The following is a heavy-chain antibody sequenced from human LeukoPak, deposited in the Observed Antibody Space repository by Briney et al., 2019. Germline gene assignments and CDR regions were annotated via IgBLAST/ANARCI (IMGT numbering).Heavy chain of an antibody. J-gene: IGHJ4*02. CDR3: ARSLKGYGSGSYYVGHSLDY. D-gene: IGHD3-10*01. CDR2: ISSSSSAI. Sequence: GGSLRLSCAASGFTFSSYSMKWVRQAPGRGGEGGLYISSSSSAIYYADSVKGRFTISRDNAKNSLYLQMNSLRAEDTAVYYCARSLKGYGSGSYYVGHSLDYWGQGALVTVSS. V-gene: IGHV3-48*01. CDR1: GFTFSSYS.